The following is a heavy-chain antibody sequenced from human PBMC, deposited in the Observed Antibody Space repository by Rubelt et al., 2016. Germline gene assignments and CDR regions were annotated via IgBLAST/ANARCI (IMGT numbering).Heavy chain of an antibody. CDR2: IYYSGST. Sequence: SYYWGWIRQPPGKGLEWIGSIYYSGSTYYNPSLKSRVTISVDTSKNQFSLKLSSVTAADTAVYYCARHVDGSGRYFGNFDYWGQEPWSPSPQ. CDR1: SYY. J-gene: IGHJ4*01. V-gene: IGHV4-39*01. D-gene: IGHD3-10*01. CDR3: ARHVDGSGRYFGNFDY.